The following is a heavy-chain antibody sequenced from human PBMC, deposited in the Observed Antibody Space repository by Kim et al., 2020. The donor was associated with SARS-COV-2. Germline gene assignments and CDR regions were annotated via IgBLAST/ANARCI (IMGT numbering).Heavy chain of an antibody. J-gene: IGHJ4*02. D-gene: IGHD3-3*01. CDR2: INAGNGNT. CDR1: GYTFTSYA. CDR3: ARFPLWSGYYFLDY. Sequence: ASVKVSCKASGYTFTSYAMHWVRQAPGQRLEWMGWINAGNGNTKYSQKFQGRDTITRDTSASTAYMELSSLRSEDTAVYYCARFPLWSGYYFLDYWGQGTLVTVSS. V-gene: IGHV1-3*01.